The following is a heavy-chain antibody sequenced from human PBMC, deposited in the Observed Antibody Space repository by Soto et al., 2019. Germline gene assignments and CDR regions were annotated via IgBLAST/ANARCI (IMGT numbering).Heavy chain of an antibody. D-gene: IGHD3-16*01. CDR2: INGYTGNT. Sequence: QVQLVQSGGEVKKPGASVKVSCKASGYTFTSYGFSWVRQAPGQGLEWMGWINGYTGNTHYAQKFQGRVTMTIDTSTSTAYMELWTLISDDTAVYYCARSWVTGKGGMDAWGQGTTVTVSS. J-gene: IGHJ6*02. CDR1: GYTFTSYG. V-gene: IGHV1-18*01. CDR3: ARSWVTGKGGMDA.